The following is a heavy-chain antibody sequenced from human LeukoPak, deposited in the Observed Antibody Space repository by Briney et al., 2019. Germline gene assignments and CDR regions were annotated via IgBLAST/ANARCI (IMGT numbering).Heavy chain of an antibody. CDR3: AREGPVYYYGSGSHHLNGMDV. D-gene: IGHD3-10*01. Sequence: GGSLRLSCAASGFTFSSYAMHWVRQAPGKGLEWVAVISYDGSNKYYADSVKGRFTISRDNSKNTLYLQMNSLRAEDTAVYYCAREGPVYYYGSGSHHLNGMDVWGQGTTVTVSS. CDR1: GFTFSSYA. J-gene: IGHJ6*02. V-gene: IGHV3-30-3*01. CDR2: ISYDGSNK.